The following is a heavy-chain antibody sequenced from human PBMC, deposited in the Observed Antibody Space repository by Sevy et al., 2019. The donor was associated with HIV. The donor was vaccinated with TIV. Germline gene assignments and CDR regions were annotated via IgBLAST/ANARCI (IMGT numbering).Heavy chain of an antibody. V-gene: IGHV4-30-4*08. D-gene: IGHD1-1*01. CDR2: IFSSGTT. CDR1: GGSIGSGDYS. Sequence: SETLSLTCAVSGGSIGSGDYSWNWIRQPPGKGLEWIGYIFSSGTTHYNPSLTSRVAISVDTSKNQVSLRLNSVTAADTAVYYCARNGIHFVGGSFFDYWGQGTLVTVSS. J-gene: IGHJ4*02. CDR3: ARNGIHFVGGSFFDY.